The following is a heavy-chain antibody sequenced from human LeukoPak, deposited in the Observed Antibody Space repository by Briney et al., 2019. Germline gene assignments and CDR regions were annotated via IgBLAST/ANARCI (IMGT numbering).Heavy chain of an antibody. D-gene: IGHD3-22*01. CDR3: ARERGWLNDYNWFDP. Sequence: GRSLRLSCAASGFTFSSYGMHWVRQAPGKGVEWVAVIWYDGSNKYYADSVKGRFTISRDNSKNTLYLQMNSLRAEDTAVYCCARERGWLNDYNWFDPWGQGTLVTVSS. CDR2: IWYDGSNK. V-gene: IGHV3-33*01. J-gene: IGHJ5*02. CDR1: GFTFSSYG.